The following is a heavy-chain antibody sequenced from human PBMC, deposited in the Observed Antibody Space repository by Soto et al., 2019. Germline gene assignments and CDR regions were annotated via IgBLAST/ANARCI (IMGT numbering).Heavy chain of an antibody. CDR1: DFTFTTYG. CDR2: ISYDGLNK. CDR3: QRVLVPGANKYYGVEV. D-gene: IGHD2-2*01. J-gene: IGHJ6*02. V-gene: IGHV3-30*03. Sequence: PGGSLRLSCAASDFTFTTYGFHWVRQAPGKGLEWVALISYDGLNKYYADSVKGRFTISRDNSENTMTLQMNSLRAEDTAVYYCQRVLVPGANKYYGVEVWGQGTPVMVS.